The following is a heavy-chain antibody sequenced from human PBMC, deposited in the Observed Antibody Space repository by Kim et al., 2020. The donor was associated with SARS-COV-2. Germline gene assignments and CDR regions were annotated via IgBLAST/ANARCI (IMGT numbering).Heavy chain of an antibody. D-gene: IGHD1-26*01. J-gene: IGHJ4*02. V-gene: IGHV3-7*04. CDR3: ARGVSGGYFHYFES. Sequence: DSVKGRFTISRDNSKNALLLQMISLRVEDTGVYFCARGVSGGYFHYFESWGQGTLVTVSS.